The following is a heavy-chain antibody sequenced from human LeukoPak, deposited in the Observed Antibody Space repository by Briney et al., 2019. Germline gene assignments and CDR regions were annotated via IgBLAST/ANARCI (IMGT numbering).Heavy chain of an antibody. CDR3: ATSTAAAGTD. V-gene: IGHV3-7*03. J-gene: IGHJ4*02. Sequence: GGSLRLSCAASGFTFSNLWMSWVRQAPGKGLKWVANIKQDGSEKYYVNSVKGRFTISRDNAQNSLYLQMNSLRAEDTAIYYCATSTAAAGTDWGQGTLVTVSS. CDR2: IKQDGSEK. CDR1: GFTFSNLW. D-gene: IGHD6-13*01.